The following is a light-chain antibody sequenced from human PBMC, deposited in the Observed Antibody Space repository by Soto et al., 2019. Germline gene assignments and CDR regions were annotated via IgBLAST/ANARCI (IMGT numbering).Light chain of an antibody. CDR3: MQALQTPFT. V-gene: IGKV2-28*01. Sequence: DIVMTQSPLSLPVTPGEPASISCRSSQSLLHSNGYNYLDWYLQKPGQSPQLLIYLGSNRASGVHDKFSGSGSGPDFTLKISRVEAEDVGVYYCMQALQTPFTFGPGTKVDSK. J-gene: IGKJ3*01. CDR2: LGS. CDR1: QSLLHSNGYNY.